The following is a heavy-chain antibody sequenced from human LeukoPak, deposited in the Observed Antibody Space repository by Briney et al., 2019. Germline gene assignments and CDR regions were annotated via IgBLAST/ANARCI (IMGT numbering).Heavy chain of an antibody. CDR3: ARVVGDTAMVLFDY. V-gene: IGHV1-8*01. CDR2: MNPNSGNT. D-gene: IGHD5-18*01. CDR1: GYTFTSYD. J-gene: IGHJ4*02. Sequence: ASVKVSCKASGYTFTSYDINWVRQATGQGLEWMGWMNPNSGNTGYAQKFQGRVTMTRNTSISTAYMELSSLRSEDTAVYYCARVVGDTAMVLFDYWGQGTLVTVSS.